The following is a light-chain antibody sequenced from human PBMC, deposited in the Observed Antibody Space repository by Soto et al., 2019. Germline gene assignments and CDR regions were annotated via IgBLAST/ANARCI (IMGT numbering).Light chain of an antibody. CDR3: QQYGSSPMT. J-gene: IGKJ1*01. CDR2: GAS. CDR1: QSVRSGY. Sequence: EIVLTQSPGTLSLSPGERATLSCRASQSVRSGYLAWYQQKPGQAPRLLIYGASSRATGIPDSFSGSGSGTDFTLTISRLEPEDFAVYYCQQYGSSPMTFGQGTKVEFK. V-gene: IGKV3-20*01.